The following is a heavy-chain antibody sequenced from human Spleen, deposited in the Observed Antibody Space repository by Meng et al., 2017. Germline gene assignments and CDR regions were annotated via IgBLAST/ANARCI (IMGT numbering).Heavy chain of an antibody. CDR3: AREPAGGSADY. CDR1: GGIFSSYA. J-gene: IGHJ4*02. CDR2: FIPILGVM. V-gene: IGHV1-69*10. Sequence: QVQLVQSGAEVRKPGSSVKVSCKASGGIFSSYAISWVRQAPGQGLEWMGGFIPILGVMKYAQKFQGRVTIIADKSTNTAYMELSSLRSEDTAVYYCAREPAGGSADYWGQGTLVTVSS. D-gene: IGHD6-13*01.